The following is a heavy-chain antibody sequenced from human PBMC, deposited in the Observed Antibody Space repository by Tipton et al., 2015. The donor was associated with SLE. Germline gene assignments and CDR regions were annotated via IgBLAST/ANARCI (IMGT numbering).Heavy chain of an antibody. D-gene: IGHD3-10*01. CDR1: GYSISSSNW. CDR3: ARLGVAEGT. CDR2: IYYSGSI. V-gene: IGHV4-28*02. Sequence: TLSLTCVVSGYSISSSNWWGWIRQPPGKGLEWIGYIYYSGSIYYNPSLKSRVTMSVDTSKNKFSLKLSSVTAADTAVYYCARLGVAEGTGGQGTMVTVSS. J-gene: IGHJ3*01.